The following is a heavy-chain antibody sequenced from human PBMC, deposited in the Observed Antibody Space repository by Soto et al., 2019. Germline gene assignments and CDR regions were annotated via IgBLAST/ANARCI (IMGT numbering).Heavy chain of an antibody. CDR2: ISGSGGST. Sequence: GSLRLSCAASGFTFSSYAMSWVRQAPGKGLEWVSAISGSGGSTYYADSVKGRFTISRDNSKNTLYLQMNSLRAEDTAVYYCAKDLGHYDILTGRFDYWGQGTLVTVPQ. D-gene: IGHD3-9*01. CDR1: GFTFSSYA. V-gene: IGHV3-23*01. CDR3: AKDLGHYDILTGRFDY. J-gene: IGHJ4*02.